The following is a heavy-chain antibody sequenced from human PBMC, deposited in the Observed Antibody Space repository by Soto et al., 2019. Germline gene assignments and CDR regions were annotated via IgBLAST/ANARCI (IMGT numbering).Heavy chain of an antibody. D-gene: IGHD3-10*01. CDR2: IIPLFGTP. CDR1: GGIFSTYA. V-gene: IGHV1-69*13. CDR3: ARDRGDYGSGNYYNRIDF. J-gene: IGHJ4*02. Sequence: SVKVSCKASGGIFSTYAISWLRQAPGQGLEWMGGIIPLFGTPNYAQRFQGRVTITADESTSTAYMELSRLRSEDTAVYYCARDRGDYGSGNYYNRIDFWGQGTLVTVSS.